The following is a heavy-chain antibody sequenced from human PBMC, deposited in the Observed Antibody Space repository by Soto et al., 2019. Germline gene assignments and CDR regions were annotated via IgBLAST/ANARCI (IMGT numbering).Heavy chain of an antibody. J-gene: IGHJ4*02. CDR1: GGSISSSGYY. V-gene: IGHV4-39*07. Sequence: SETLSLTCTVSGGSISSSGYYWGWLRQPPGKGLEWIGIIYNSGSTYYNPSLKSRVTISLDTSKNQFSLNLRSVTAADTAVYYCASMGYHYGSGSYPLDYWGQGTLVTVSS. D-gene: IGHD3-10*01. CDR2: IYNSGST. CDR3: ASMGYHYGSGSYPLDY.